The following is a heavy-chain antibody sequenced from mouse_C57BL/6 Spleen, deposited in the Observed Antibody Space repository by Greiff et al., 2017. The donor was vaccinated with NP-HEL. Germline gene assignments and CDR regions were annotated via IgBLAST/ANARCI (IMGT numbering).Heavy chain of an antibody. Sequence: EVQVVESGPGLVKPSQSLSLTCSVTGYSITSGYYWNWIRQFPGNKLEWMGYISYDGSNNYNTSLKNRISITRDTSKNQFFLKLNSVTTEETATYYWERNYGSRYVPIYGCFDVWGTGTTLTVSS. CDR3: ERNYGSRYVPIYGCFDV. CDR2: ISYDGSN. D-gene: IGHD1-1*01. CDR1: GYSITSGYY. J-gene: IGHJ1*03. V-gene: IGHV3-6*01.